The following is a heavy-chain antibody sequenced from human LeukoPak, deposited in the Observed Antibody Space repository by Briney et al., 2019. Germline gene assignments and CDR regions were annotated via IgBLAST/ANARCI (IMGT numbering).Heavy chain of an antibody. CDR1: GGSFSGYY. V-gene: IGHV4-34*01. D-gene: IGHD2-2*01. CDR2: INHSGST. J-gene: IGHJ5*02. CDR3: ARGWEHVVVPAANRVSFDP. Sequence: SETLSLTCAVYGGSFSGYYWSWIRQPPGKGLEWIGEINHSGSTNYNPSLKSRVTISVDTSKNQFSLKLSSVTAADTAVYYCARGWEHVVVPAANRVSFDPWGQGTLVTVSS.